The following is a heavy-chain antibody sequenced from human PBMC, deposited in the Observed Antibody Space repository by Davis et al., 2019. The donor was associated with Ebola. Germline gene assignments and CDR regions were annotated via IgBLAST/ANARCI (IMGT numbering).Heavy chain of an antibody. CDR2: VSHSERER. V-gene: IGHV3-30*04. D-gene: IGHD3-3*01. CDR1: GFTFLHSS. Sequence: PGGSLRLSCAASGFTFLHSSMHWVRQAPGKGLEWVAVVSHSERERFYADSVKGRFTISRDNSENTLYLQMNSLTADDTSVYYCARAGFDEVLDYWGQGTPVTVSS. J-gene: IGHJ4*02. CDR3: ARAGFDEVLDY.